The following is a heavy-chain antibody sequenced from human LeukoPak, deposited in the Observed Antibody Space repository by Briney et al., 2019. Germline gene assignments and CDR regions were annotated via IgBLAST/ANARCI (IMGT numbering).Heavy chain of an antibody. Sequence: GGSLRLSCAASGFTFSSYSMNWVRQAPGKGLEWVSSISRSSSYIYYADSVKGRFTISRDNAKNSLYLQMNSLRAEDTAVYYCAREEDDFWSGYSDSWGQGTLVTVSS. CDR2: ISRSSSYI. V-gene: IGHV3-21*01. J-gene: IGHJ5*01. CDR3: AREEDDFWSGYSDS. D-gene: IGHD3-3*01. CDR1: GFTFSSYS.